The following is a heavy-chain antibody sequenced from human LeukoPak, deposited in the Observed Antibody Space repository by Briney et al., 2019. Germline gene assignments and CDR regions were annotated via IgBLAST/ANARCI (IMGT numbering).Heavy chain of an antibody. V-gene: IGHV3-30*03. CDR1: GVAFSSYG. D-gene: IGHD5-12*01. J-gene: IGHJ4*02. CDR2: ISSDGNDK. Sequence: GGSLRLSCAASGVAFSSYGMHWVRQAPGKGLEWVALISSDGNDKLYGDSVKGRFTISRDDSKSTLYLQMNSLRAEDAAVYYCTTKVIRGNSGDDYDDWGQGTLVTVSS. CDR3: TTKVIRGNSGDDYDD.